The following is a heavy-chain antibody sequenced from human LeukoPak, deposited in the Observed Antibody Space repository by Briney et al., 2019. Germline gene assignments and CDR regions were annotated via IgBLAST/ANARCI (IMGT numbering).Heavy chain of an antibody. V-gene: IGHV3-74*01. Sequence: PGGSLRLSCAASGFTFSSYWMHWVRQAPGKGLVWVSRINSDGSSTSYADSVKGRFTISRDNSKNSLYLQMNSLRTEDTALYYCAKDIQQQLPGMDVWGKGTTVTVSS. CDR2: INSDGSST. D-gene: IGHD6-13*01. J-gene: IGHJ6*04. CDR3: AKDIQQQLPGMDV. CDR1: GFTFSSYW.